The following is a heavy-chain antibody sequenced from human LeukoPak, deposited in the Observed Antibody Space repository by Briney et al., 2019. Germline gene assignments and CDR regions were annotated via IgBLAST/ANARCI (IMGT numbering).Heavy chain of an antibody. J-gene: IGHJ6*03. D-gene: IGHD3-9*01. CDR1: GFTFSTYD. Sequence: GGSLRLSCAASGFTFSTYDMNWVRQAPGKGLEWVSFISSSLDSNIYYADSVKGRFTISRDNAKISLYLQMNSLRAEDTAVYYCARGVRDILSGYYTDYYFYYMDVWGKGTTVTVPS. CDR2: ISSSLDSNI. CDR3: ARGVRDILSGYYTDYYFYYMDV. V-gene: IGHV3-48*01.